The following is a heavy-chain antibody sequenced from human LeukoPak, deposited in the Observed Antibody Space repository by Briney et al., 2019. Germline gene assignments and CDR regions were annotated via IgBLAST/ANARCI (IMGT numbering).Heavy chain of an antibody. V-gene: IGHV4-39*07. D-gene: IGHD5/OR15-5a*01. CDR2: INHSGST. CDR1: GGSISSGGYY. J-gene: IGHJ4*02. CDR3: ATPPDRRVGYLDY. Sequence: PSETLSLTCTVSGGSISSGGYYWSWIRQPPGKGLEWIGEINHSGSTNYNPSLKSRVTISVDTSKNQFSLKLSSVTAADTAVYYCATPPDRRVGYLDYWGQGTLVTVSS.